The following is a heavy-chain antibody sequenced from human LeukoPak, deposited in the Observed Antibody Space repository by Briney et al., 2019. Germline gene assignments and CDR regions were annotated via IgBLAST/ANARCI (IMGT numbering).Heavy chain of an antibody. V-gene: IGHV3-7*01. J-gene: IGHJ5*02. Sequence: PGGSLRLSCAASGFTFNAYWMSWVRQAPGRGLEWVANIKEDGSAQYYVDSVKGRFTISRDNAKKSLSLQMNSLRAEDTAVYYCATSANAPGNHWGQGTLVTVSS. CDR3: ATSANAPGNH. D-gene: IGHD2-2*01. CDR2: IKEDGSAQ. CDR1: GFTFNAYW.